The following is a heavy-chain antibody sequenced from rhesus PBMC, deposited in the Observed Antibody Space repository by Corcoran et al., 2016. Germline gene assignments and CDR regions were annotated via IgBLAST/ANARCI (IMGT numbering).Heavy chain of an antibody. Sequence: EVQLVQSGAEVKRPGESLKISCKTSGYSFTSYWISWVRQMPGKGLEWMGALAPSVSDTRSSPSFQGQVTISADKSISTTYLQWSSLKASDSATYYCAKGLSWNSLFDYRGQGVLVTVSS. V-gene: IGHV5-2*01. D-gene: IGHD1-20*01. CDR1: GYSFTSYW. J-gene: IGHJ4*01. CDR3: AKGLSWNSLFDY. CDR2: LAPSVSDT.